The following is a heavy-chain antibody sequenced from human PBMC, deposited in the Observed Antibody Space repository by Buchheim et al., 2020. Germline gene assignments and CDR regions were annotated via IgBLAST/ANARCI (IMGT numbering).Heavy chain of an antibody. Sequence: QITLKESGPTLVKPTQTLTLTCTFSGFSLSTSGVGVGWIRQPPGKALEWLALIYWDDDKRYSPSLKSRLTITKDTSKHQVVLTMTNMDPVDTATYYCAHRQEKAIPWFREYIPADAFDIWGQGT. J-gene: IGHJ3*02. D-gene: IGHD3-10*01. V-gene: IGHV2-5*02. CDR1: GFSLSTSGVG. CDR3: AHRQEKAIPWFREYIPADAFDI. CDR2: IYWDDDK.